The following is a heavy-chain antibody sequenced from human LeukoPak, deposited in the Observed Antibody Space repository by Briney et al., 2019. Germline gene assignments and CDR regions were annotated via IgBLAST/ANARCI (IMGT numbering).Heavy chain of an antibody. CDR3: ARDELDYTPFDY. CDR2: ISSSSRYT. Sequence: PGGSLRLSCTASGFTFSSYNMNWVRQAPGKGLEWVSFISSSSRYTYYAESVKGRFTISRDNAENSLYLQMNTLRAEDTAVYYCARDELDYTPFDYWGQGTLVTVSS. V-gene: IGHV3-21*01. CDR1: GFTFSSYN. J-gene: IGHJ4*02. D-gene: IGHD3-16*01.